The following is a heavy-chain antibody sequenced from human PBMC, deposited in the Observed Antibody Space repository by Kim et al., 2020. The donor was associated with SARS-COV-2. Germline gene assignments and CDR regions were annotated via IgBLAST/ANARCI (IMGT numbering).Heavy chain of an antibody. V-gene: IGHV3-43*01. J-gene: IGHJ6*02. Sequence: DSVKGRFTISRDNSKNSLYLQMNSLRTEDTALYYCAKEFGVVMNYYGMDVWGQGTTVTVSS. D-gene: IGHD3-3*01. CDR3: AKEFGVVMNYYGMDV.